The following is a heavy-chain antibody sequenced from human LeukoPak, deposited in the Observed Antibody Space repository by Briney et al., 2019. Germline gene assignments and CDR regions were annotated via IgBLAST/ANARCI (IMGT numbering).Heavy chain of an antibody. CDR2: ISSNGLTI. J-gene: IGHJ5*02. CDR1: GFTFSSSE. CDR3: TRGLVGAPP. Sequence: PGGSLRLSCAASGFTFSSSEMNWVRQAPGKGLEWISYISSNGLTIYYADSVKGRFTISRDNAKNSLFLHMSSLRAEDTAVYYCTRGLVGAPPWGQGTLVTVSS. D-gene: IGHD1-26*01. V-gene: IGHV3-48*03.